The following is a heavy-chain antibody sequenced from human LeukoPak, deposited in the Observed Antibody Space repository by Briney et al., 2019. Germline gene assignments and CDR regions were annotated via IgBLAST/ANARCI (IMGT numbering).Heavy chain of an antibody. V-gene: IGHV3-49*04. CDR2: IRSKAYGGTT. Sequence: GGSPRLSCTASGFTFGDYAMSWVRQAPGKGLEWVGFIRSKAYGGTTEYAASVKGRFTISRDDSKSIAYLQMNSLKTEDTAVYYCTREGNWNYRGYYYYYMDVWGKGTTVTVSS. CDR1: GFTFGDYA. CDR3: TREGNWNYRGYYYYYMDV. J-gene: IGHJ6*03. D-gene: IGHD1-7*01.